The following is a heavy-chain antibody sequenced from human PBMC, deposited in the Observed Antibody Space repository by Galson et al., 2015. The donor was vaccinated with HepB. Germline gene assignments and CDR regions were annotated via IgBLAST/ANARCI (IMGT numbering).Heavy chain of an antibody. CDR1: GFTFSANS. CDR3: ARARYIDL. J-gene: IGHJ2*01. Sequence: SLRLSCAASGFTFSANSMNWVRQAPGKGLEWTSYISSSSTTIYYADSVKGRFTISRDNAKNSLYLQMNSLRAEDTAVYYCARARYIDLWGRGTLVTVSS. CDR2: ISSSSTTI. V-gene: IGHV3-48*04.